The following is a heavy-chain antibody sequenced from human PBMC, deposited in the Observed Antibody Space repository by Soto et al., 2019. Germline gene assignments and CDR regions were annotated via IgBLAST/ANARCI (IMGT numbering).Heavy chain of an antibody. CDR3: ANYRTISPEGFDV. D-gene: IGHD3-10*01. CDR2: MNPKTGNR. J-gene: IGHJ3*01. CDR1: GYTSPIYD. V-gene: IGHV1-8*01. Sequence: QVHLVQSGAEVRRPGAAVKVSCQASGYTSPIYDIEWARQATGQRLEWMGWMNPKTGNRYPAPKFQGRLTLTWNTSTSTAYMELTNSRFEDTAVYYCANYRTISPEGFDVWGQGTLVTVS.